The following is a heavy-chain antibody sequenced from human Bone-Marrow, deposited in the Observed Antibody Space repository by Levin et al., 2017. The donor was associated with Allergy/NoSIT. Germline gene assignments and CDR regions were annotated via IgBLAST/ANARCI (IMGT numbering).Heavy chain of an antibody. J-gene: IGHJ4*02. Sequence: PGGSLRLSCAASGFTFSSYSMNWVRQAPGKGLEWVSSMSSRSDHIYYADSVKGRFTISRDNAKNSLYLQMNSLRAEDTAVYFCARETSDPRDYWGQGTLVTVSS. CDR2: MSSRSDHI. CDR1: GFTFSSYS. V-gene: IGHV3-21*01. CDR3: ARETSDPRDY.